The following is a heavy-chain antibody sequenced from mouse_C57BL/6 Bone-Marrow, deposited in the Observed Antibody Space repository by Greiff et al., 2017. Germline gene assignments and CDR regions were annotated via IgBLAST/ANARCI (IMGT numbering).Heavy chain of an antibody. CDR1: GYTFTSYG. CDR3: ARSGYYGSSSRWDFDV. V-gene: IGHV1-81*01. CDR2: IYPRSGNT. Sequence: QVQLQQSGADLARPGASVKLSCKASGYTFTSYGISWVQQRPGQGLEWIGEIYPRSGNTYYNETFKGKATLTADKSSSTAYMELRSLTSEDSAVYFCARSGYYGSSSRWDFDVWGTGTAVTVSS. J-gene: IGHJ1*03. D-gene: IGHD1-1*01.